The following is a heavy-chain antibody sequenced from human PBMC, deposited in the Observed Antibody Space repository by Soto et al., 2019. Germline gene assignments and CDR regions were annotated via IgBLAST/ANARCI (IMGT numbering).Heavy chain of an antibody. D-gene: IGHD2-8*01. CDR3: AKNGQPPYYYYGLDV. V-gene: IGHV1-18*01. CDR1: GYTFTRYG. Sequence: QGHLVQSGGEVKKPGASVKVSCKASGYTFTRYGISWVRQAPGQGLEWMGWISGYNGDTNYAQNVQGRASMTIDTSTSTAYMELRSLTSDDTAVYYCAKNGQPPYYYYGLDVWGQGTTVTVSS. J-gene: IGHJ6*02. CDR2: ISGYNGDT.